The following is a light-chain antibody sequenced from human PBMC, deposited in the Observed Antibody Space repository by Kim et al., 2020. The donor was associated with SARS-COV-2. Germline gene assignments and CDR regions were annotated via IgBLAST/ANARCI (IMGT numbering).Light chain of an antibody. CDR3: QQYNSWPLT. CDR2: GAS. CDR1: QSVTSN. J-gene: IGKJ2*01. V-gene: IGKV3-15*01. Sequence: SVSPGERATLSCRASQSVTSNLAWYQQKPDQAPRLLIYGASTRATGVPARFSGSGSGTEFTLTISSLQSEDFAVYSCQQYNSWPLTFGQGTKLEI.